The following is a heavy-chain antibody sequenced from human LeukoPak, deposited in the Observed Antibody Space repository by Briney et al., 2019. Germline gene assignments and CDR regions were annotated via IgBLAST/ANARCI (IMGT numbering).Heavy chain of an antibody. CDR1: GGTFSSYA. V-gene: IGHV1-69*04. D-gene: IGHD5-18*01. J-gene: IGHJ6*02. CDR3: ARGGDTAMVTINYYYYYGMDV. CDR2: IIPILDIA. Sequence: GASVKVSCKASGGTFSSYAISWVRQAPGQGLEWMGRIIPILDIANYAQKFQGRVTITADKSTSTAYMDLSSLRSEDTAVYYCARGGDTAMVTINYYYYYGMDVWGQGTTVTVSS.